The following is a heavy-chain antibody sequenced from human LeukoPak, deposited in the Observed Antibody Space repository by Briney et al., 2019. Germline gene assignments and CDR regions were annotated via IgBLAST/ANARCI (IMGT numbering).Heavy chain of an antibody. V-gene: IGHV3-11*04. D-gene: IGHD3-22*01. CDR1: GFTFSDYY. CDR2: ISTSSNTI. Sequence: GGSLRLSCAASGFTFSDYYMSWIRQAPGKGLEWVSYISTSSNTIYYADSVKGRFTISRDNAKNSLSLQMNSLRAEDTAVYYCARTTSGYDSSGYYSGYWGQGTLVTVSS. CDR3: ARTTSGYDSSGYYSGY. J-gene: IGHJ4*02.